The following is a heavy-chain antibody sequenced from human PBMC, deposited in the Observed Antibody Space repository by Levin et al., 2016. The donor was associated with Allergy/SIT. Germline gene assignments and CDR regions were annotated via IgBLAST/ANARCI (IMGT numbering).Heavy chain of an antibody. J-gene: IGHJ5*02. CDR1: GFNFDDYA. Sequence: SLKISCAASGFNFDDYAMHWVRQAPGKGLEWVSGISWNSGDIGYADSVKGRFTISRDTAKNSLYLQMNSLRAEDTALYYCGKGMRGYYYDVSGHAAFDPWGQGTLVTVSS. CDR2: ISWNSGDI. V-gene: IGHV3-9*01. CDR3: GKGMRGYYYDVSGHAAFDP. D-gene: IGHD3-22*01.